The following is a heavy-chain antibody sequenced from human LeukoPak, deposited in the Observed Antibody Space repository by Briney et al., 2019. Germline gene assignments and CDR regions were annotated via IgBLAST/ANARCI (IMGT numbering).Heavy chain of an antibody. Sequence: GGSLRLSCAASGFTFSSYSMNWVRQAPGKGLEWVSYISSSSSSIYYADSVKGRFTMSRDNAKNSLYLQMNSLRAEDTAVYYCARDCVPAAIFDAFDIWGQGTMVTVSS. D-gene: IGHD2-2*02. CDR3: ARDCVPAAIFDAFDI. CDR2: ISSSSSSI. J-gene: IGHJ3*02. V-gene: IGHV3-21*05. CDR1: GFTFSSYS.